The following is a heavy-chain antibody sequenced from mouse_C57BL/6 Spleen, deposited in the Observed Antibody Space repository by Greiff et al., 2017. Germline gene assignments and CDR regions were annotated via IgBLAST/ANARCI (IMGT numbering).Heavy chain of an antibody. D-gene: IGHD1-1*01. V-gene: IGHV1-66*01. CDR2: IYPGSGNT. CDR3: ASVTTVVATHWYFDV. CDR1: GYSFTSYY. Sequence: VQLQQSGPELVKPGASVKISCKASGYSFTSYYIHWVKQRPGQGLEWIGWIYPGSGNTKYNEKFKGKGTLTADTSSSTAYMQLSSLTSEDSPVYYCASVTTVVATHWYFDVWGTGTTVTVSS. J-gene: IGHJ1*03.